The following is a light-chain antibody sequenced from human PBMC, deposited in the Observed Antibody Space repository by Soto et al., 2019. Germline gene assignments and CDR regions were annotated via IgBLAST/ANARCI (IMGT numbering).Light chain of an antibody. CDR3: QPYGSSPT. CDR1: QSVSSNY. J-gene: IGKJ1*01. Sequence: LTQSPGTLSLSPGERATLSCRSSQSVSSNYLAWYQQKPDQAPRLVIYDVSGRATGIPDRFSGSGSGTAFTLTISRLEPEDSAVYYCQPYGSSPTFGQGTKVEIK. CDR2: DVS. V-gene: IGKV3-20*01.